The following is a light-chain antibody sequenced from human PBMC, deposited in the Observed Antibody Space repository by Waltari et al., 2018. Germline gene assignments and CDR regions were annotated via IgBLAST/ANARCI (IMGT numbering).Light chain of an antibody. J-gene: IGLJ2*01. CDR3: CSYAGSYTLI. Sequence: QSALTQPRSVSGSLGQSVTISCTGTSSDVGGYNYVSWYQQHPGKAPKLMIYDVNKRPSGVPDRFAGSKSGNTASLTISGLQAEDEAAYFCCSYAGSYTLIFCGGTNLTVL. CDR2: DVN. V-gene: IGLV2-11*01. CDR1: SSDVGGYNY.